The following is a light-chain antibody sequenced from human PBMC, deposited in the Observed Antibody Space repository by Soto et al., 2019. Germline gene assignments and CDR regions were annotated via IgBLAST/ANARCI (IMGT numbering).Light chain of an antibody. CDR1: SSDVGGYNY. CDR3: CSYAGSYTVV. Sequence: QSALTQPRSVSGSPGQSVTISCTGISSDVGGYNYVSWYQQHPGKAPKLMIYDVNKRPSGVPDRFSGSKSVNTASLTISGLQAEDEADYYCCSYAGSYTVVFGGGTKLTVL. J-gene: IGLJ2*01. CDR2: DVN. V-gene: IGLV2-11*01.